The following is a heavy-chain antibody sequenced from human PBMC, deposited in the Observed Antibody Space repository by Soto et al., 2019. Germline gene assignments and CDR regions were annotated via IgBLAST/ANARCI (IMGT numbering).Heavy chain of an antibody. J-gene: IGHJ4*02. V-gene: IGHV1-8*01. D-gene: IGHD3-9*01. CDR3: ARGDYDILTGYYLVLGY. CDR2: MNPNSGNT. Sequence: ASLKVSCKSSGYTFTRYDINWVRQATGQGLEWMGWMNPNSGNTGYAQKFQCRVTMTRNTSISTAYMELSSLRSEDTAVYYCARGDYDILTGYYLVLGYWGQGTLVNVSS. CDR1: GYTFTRYD.